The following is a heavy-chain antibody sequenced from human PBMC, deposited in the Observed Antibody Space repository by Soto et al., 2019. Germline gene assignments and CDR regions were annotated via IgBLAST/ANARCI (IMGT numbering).Heavy chain of an antibody. CDR1: GFMFSAYA. CDR3: ARDPPPYTSGWYGIDF. V-gene: IGHV3-30-3*01. D-gene: IGHD6-19*01. CDR2: MSYDGTNK. Sequence: PGGSLRLSCTASGFMFSAYAMLWVRQAPGKGLKWVAAMSYDGTNKYYADSLKGRFTISRDNSKNTLFLQMSSLTADDSAVYYCARDPPPYTSGWYGIDFWGLGTLVTVSS. J-gene: IGHJ4*01.